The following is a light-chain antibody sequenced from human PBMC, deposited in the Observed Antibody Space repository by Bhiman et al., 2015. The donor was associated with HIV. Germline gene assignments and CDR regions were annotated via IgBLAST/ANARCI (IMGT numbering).Light chain of an antibody. J-gene: IGLJ1*01. Sequence: QSALTQPASVSGSPGQSITISCTGSSSDVGGYNFVSWYQQHPGKAPKLMIYDVTNRPSGVSARFSGSKSGNTASLTITGLQTEDEADYYCSSYTSSSTYVFGTGTNVTVL. CDR2: DVT. CDR1: SSDVGGYNF. V-gene: IGLV2-14*03. CDR3: SSYTSSSTYV.